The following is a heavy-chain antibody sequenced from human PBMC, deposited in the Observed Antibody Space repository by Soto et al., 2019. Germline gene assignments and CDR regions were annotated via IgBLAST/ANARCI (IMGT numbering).Heavy chain of an antibody. CDR1: GGTFSSYA. D-gene: IGHD2-2*02. Sequence: SVTVSCKASGGTFSSYAISWVRQAPGQGLEWMGGIIPIFGTANYAQKFQGRVTITADESTSTAYMELSSLRSEDTAGYYCARCGETDILVVPVAIDYGMDVWGQGATVTVTS. V-gene: IGHV1-69*13. J-gene: IGHJ6*02. CDR3: ARCGETDILVVPVAIDYGMDV. CDR2: IIPIFGTA.